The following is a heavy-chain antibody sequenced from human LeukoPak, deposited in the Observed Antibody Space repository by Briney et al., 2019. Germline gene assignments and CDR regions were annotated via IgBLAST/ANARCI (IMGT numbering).Heavy chain of an antibody. CDR1: GGSIISSSYY. Sequence: SETLSLTCTVSGGSIISSSYYWGGIRQPPGKGLEWIGSIYCSGSTYYNPSLKSRVTISVDTSKNQFSLNLSSVTAADTAVYYCARSITYCSSTSCSNAFDIWGQGTMVTVSS. V-gene: IGHV4-39*07. J-gene: IGHJ3*02. CDR2: IYCSGST. CDR3: ARSITYCSSTSCSNAFDI. D-gene: IGHD2-2*01.